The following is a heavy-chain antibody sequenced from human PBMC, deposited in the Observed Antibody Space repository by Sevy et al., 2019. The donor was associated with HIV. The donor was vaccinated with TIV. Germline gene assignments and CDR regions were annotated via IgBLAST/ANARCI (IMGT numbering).Heavy chain of an antibody. J-gene: IGHJ6*02. D-gene: IGHD3-22*01. CDR1: GFRFSNYA. V-gene: IGHV3-30*18. CDR2: ISHDGSDH. Sequence: GGSLRLSCSASGFRFSNYAVHWVRQAPGKGLEWVARISHDGSDHYYADSVKGRFSISRENSKNTLYLQMNSLRREDTAVYYCAKDGRGYDDDTRDYYDTSDYYQNGGMHVWGQGTTVTVSS. CDR3: AKDGRGYDDDTRDYYDTSDYYQNGGMHV.